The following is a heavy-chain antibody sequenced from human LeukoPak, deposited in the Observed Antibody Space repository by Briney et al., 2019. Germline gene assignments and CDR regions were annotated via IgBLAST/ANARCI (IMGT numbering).Heavy chain of an antibody. D-gene: IGHD5-24*01. CDR2: ISSSGRTI. Sequence: QIGGSLRPSCAASGFTFSFYEMNWVRQAPGKGLEWLSYISSSGRTIHDADSVRGRFTISRDNAKNSLYLQMNSLRAEDTAVYYCARSRDNYFDYWGQGTLVTVSS. CDR1: GFTFSFYE. CDR3: ARSRDNYFDY. V-gene: IGHV3-48*03. J-gene: IGHJ4*02.